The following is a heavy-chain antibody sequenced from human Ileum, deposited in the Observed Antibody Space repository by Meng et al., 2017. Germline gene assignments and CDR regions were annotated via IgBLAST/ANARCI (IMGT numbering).Heavy chain of an antibody. CDR1: GGSVSTSDYQ. V-gene: IGHV4-61*08. CDR3: ARDHWGSLDY. D-gene: IGHD7-27*01. J-gene: IGHJ4*02. Sequence: QGQLQESGPCLWRPSAAPYLLWTVSGGSVSTSDYQWGWIRQPPGKGLEWIGYAGTNYNPSLKSRVTISVDTSKRQFSLKLTSVTAADTAVYYCARDHWGSLDYWGQGILVTVSS. CDR2: AGT.